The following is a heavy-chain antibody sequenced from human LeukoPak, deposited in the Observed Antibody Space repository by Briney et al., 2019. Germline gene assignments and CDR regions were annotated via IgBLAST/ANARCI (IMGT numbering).Heavy chain of an antibody. D-gene: IGHD5-24*01. CDR2: ISHDGII. CDR1: GFTFSSYV. J-gene: IGHJ4*02. CDR3: ARDWVYKIDY. V-gene: IGHV3-74*01. Sequence: PGGSLRLSCETAGFTFSSYVMHWVRRTPGKVLVWVSRISHDGIISYADSVKGRFTISRDNAKNTLILQMNSLRVEDTAVYYCARDWVYKIDYWGRGTLVTVSS.